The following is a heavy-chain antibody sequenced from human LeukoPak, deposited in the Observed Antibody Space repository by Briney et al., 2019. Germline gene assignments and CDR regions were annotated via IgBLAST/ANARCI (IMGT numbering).Heavy chain of an antibody. D-gene: IGHD3-9*01. CDR2: INPNSGGK. CDR3: ARDRLRYFGGIDY. Sequence: ASLTVSCKASGYTFTGYYMHWVRQAPGQRLEWMGWINPNSGGKDYAQKVQGRVTMTRDTSISTAYMELSRLRSDDTAVYYCARDRLRYFGGIDYWGQGTLVTVSS. CDR1: GYTFTGYY. V-gene: IGHV1-2*02. J-gene: IGHJ4*02.